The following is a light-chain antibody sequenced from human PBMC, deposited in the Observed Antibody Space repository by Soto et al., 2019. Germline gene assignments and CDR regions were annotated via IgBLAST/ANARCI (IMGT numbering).Light chain of an antibody. CDR2: INYDGTH. Sequence: QSVLTQSPSASASLGASVKLTCTLSSGYSTYAIAWHQQQSEKGPRFLMNINYDGTHSKGDGFFDRFSGSSSGAERHLTISSLQSEDEADYYCQSLGTGIQVFGGGTKLTVL. CDR1: SGYSTYA. CDR3: QSLGTGIQV. V-gene: IGLV4-69*01. J-gene: IGLJ3*02.